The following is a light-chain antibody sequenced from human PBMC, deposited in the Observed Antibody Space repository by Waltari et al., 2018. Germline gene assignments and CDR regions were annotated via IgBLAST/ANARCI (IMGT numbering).Light chain of an antibody. Sequence: EIVMTQSPATLSVSPGERATLSCRASQSVSSNLAWYPQRPGQAPRLLIYGASTRATGIPARFSGSRSGTEFTLTISSLQSEDFAVYYCQQYNNWRTFGQGTKVEI. CDR2: GAS. V-gene: IGKV3-15*01. J-gene: IGKJ1*01. CDR3: QQYNNWRT. CDR1: QSVSSN.